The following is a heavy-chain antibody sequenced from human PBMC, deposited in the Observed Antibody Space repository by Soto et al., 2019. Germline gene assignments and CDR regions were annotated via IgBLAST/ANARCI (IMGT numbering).Heavy chain of an antibody. J-gene: IGHJ3*02. CDR1: GGSFSGYY. CDR2: INHSGST. V-gene: IGHV4-34*01. Sequence: SETLSLTCAVYGGSFSGYYWSWIRQPPGKGLEWIGEINHSGSTNYNPSLKSRVTISVDTSKNQFSLKLSSVTAADAAVYYCARGFTIFGVVIKRPRGRSCAFDIWGQGTMVTVSS. D-gene: IGHD3-3*01. CDR3: ARGFTIFGVVIKRPRGRSCAFDI.